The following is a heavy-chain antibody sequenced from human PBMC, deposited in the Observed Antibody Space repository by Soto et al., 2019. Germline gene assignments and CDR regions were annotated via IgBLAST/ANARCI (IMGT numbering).Heavy chain of an antibody. Sequence: ASVKVSCKASGYTFTSYGINWVRQAPGRGLEWMGWINPGNGNTKYSQQFQGRVIIDRDTSASTAYMELSSLRSEDTAVYYCATTLSHHNWNPTWFDPWGQGTLVTVSS. J-gene: IGHJ5*02. D-gene: IGHD1-20*01. V-gene: IGHV1-3*01. CDR1: GYTFTSYG. CDR2: INPGNGNT. CDR3: ATTLSHHNWNPTWFDP.